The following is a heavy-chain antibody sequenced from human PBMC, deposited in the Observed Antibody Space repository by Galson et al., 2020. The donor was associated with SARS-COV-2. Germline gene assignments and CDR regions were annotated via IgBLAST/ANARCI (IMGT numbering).Heavy chain of an antibody. D-gene: IGHD3-22*01. Sequence: SGPTLVKPTQTLTLTCTFSGFSLSTSGVGVGWIRQPPGKALEWLALIYWNDDKRYSPSLKSRLTITKDTSKNQVVLTMTNMDPVDTATYYCAHISVIDYYDGMDVWGQGTTVTVSS. V-gene: IGHV2-5*01. CDR2: IYWNDDK. J-gene: IGHJ6*02. CDR1: GFSLSTSGVG. CDR3: AHISVIDYYDGMDV.